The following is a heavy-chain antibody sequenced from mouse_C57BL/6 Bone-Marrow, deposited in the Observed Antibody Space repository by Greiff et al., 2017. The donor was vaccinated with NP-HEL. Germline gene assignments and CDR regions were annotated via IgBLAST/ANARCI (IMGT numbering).Heavy chain of an antibody. CDR2: ISSGGSYT. Sequence: EVKLQESGGDLVKPGGSLKLSCAASGFTFSSYGMSWVRQTPDKRLEWVATISSGGSYTYYPDSVKGRFTISRDNAKNTLYLQVCSLKSDDTAMYYCARLLLPFDYWGQGTTLTVSS. V-gene: IGHV5-6*01. CDR1: GFTFSSYG. D-gene: IGHD1-1*01. J-gene: IGHJ2*01. CDR3: ARLLLPFDY.